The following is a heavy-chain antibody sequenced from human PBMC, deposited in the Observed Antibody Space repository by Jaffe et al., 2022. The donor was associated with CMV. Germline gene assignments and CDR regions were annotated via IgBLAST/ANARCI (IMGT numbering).Heavy chain of an antibody. CDR3: ARGRQPYYYYMDV. Sequence: QVQLEQSGAELKKPGASVMVSCKASGYSLTAYYMHWVRQAPGQGLEWMGWLNPNNGATNYAPQFQGWVTITRDTSISTAYMELSGLKSDDTAVYYCARGRQPYYYYMDVWGRGTLVTVSS. V-gene: IGHV1-2*04. CDR2: LNPNNGAT. J-gene: IGHJ6*03. D-gene: IGHD2-2*01. CDR1: GYSLTAYY.